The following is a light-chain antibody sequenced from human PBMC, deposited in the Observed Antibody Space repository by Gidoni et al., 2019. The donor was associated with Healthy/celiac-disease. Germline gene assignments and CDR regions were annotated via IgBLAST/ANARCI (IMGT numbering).Light chain of an antibody. Sequence: DIQMTQPPSTLSASVGDRDTITCRASQSISSWSSWYPQKPGKAPKLLIYESSSLESGVPSRFSGSGSGTVFTLTISSLQPDDFATYYCQQYNSYPWTFGQGTKVEIK. CDR3: QQYNSYPWT. CDR2: ESS. CDR1: QSISSW. J-gene: IGKJ1*01. V-gene: IGKV1-5*01.